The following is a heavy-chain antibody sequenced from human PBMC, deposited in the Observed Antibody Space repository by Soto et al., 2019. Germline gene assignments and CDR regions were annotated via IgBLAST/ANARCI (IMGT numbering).Heavy chain of an antibody. V-gene: IGHV1-2*02. CDR2: INPNSGGT. CDR1: GYTFTGYY. J-gene: IGHJ3*02. CDR3: ARAEGYCSGGSCYGDAFDI. Sequence: ASVKVSCKASGYTFTGYYMHWVRQAPGQGLEWMGWINPNSGGTNYAQKFLGRVTMTRDTSISTAYMELSRLRSDDTAVYYCARAEGYCSGGSCYGDAFDIWGQGTMVTVSS. D-gene: IGHD2-15*01.